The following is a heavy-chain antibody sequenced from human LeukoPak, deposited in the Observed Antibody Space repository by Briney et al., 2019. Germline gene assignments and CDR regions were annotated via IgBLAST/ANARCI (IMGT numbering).Heavy chain of an antibody. CDR2: IYYSGST. CDR1: GGSISSYY. Sequence: PSETLSLTCTVSGGSISSYYWSWIRQPPGKRLEWIGYIYYSGSTNYNPSLKSRVTISVDTSKNQFSLKLSSVTAADTAVYYCARAAYYYMDVWGKGTTVTVSS. CDR3: ARAAYYYMDV. J-gene: IGHJ6*03. V-gene: IGHV4-59*01.